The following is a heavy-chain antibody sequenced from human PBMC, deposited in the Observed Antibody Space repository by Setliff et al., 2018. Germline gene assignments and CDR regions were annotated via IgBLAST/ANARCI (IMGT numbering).Heavy chain of an antibody. CDR3: ARDVFPYHYEGAFDI. CDR1: GYTFTSHY. CDR2: INPSSGRT. J-gene: IGHJ3*02. V-gene: IGHV1-46*01. Sequence: ASVKVSCKASGYTFTSHYMHWVRQAPGLGLEWMGTINPSSGRTSYAQKFQGRVTMTRDTSTSTVYMDMSSLRSDDTAVYYCARDVFPYHYEGAFDIWVQGTMVTVSS. D-gene: IGHD3-22*01.